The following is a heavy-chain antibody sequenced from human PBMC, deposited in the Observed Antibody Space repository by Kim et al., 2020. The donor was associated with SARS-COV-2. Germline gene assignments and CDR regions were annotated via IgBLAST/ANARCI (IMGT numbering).Heavy chain of an antibody. CDR2: ISAYNGNT. D-gene: IGHD3-10*01. Sequence: ASVKVSCKASGYTFTSYGISWVRQAPGQGLEWMGWISAYNGNTNYAQKLQGRVTMTTDTSTSTAYMELRSLRSDDTAVYYCARARLLWFGELPMGWFDPWGQGTLVTVSS. CDR3: ARARLLWFGELPMGWFDP. CDR1: GYTFTSYG. V-gene: IGHV1-18*01. J-gene: IGHJ5*02.